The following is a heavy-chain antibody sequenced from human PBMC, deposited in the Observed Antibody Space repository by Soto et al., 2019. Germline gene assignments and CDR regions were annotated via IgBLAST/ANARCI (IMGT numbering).Heavy chain of an antibody. J-gene: IGHJ3*02. Sequence: QVQLVQSGAEVKKPGSSVKVSCKASGGTFSSYAISWVRQAPGQGLEWMGGIIPIFGTANYAQKFQGRVTITADKSTSTAERELSSLRCGDTAVYYCARGGRITMIGAPGVGAFDIWGKGTMVTVSS. V-gene: IGHV1-69*06. CDR2: IIPIFGTA. CDR3: ARGGRITMIGAPGVGAFDI. CDR1: GGTFSSYA. D-gene: IGHD3-22*01.